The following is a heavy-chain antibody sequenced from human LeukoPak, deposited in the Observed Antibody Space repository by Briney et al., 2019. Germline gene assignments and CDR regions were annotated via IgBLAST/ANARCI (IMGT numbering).Heavy chain of an antibody. CDR3: ARDTAGYYGSGSFDY. CDR2: INAGNGNT. V-gene: IGHV1-3*01. D-gene: IGHD3-10*01. Sequence: ASVKVSCKASGYTFTSYAMHWVRQAPGQRLEWMGWINAGNGNTKYSQKFQGRVTITRDTSASTAYMELSSLRSEDTAVYYCARDTAGYYGSGSFDYWGQGTLVTVSS. CDR1: GYTFTSYA. J-gene: IGHJ4*02.